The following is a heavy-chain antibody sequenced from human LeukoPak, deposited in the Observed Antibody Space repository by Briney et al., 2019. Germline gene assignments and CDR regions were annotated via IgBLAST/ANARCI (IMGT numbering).Heavy chain of an antibody. CDR2: ISAYNGNT. V-gene: IGHV1-18*01. D-gene: IGHD4-17*01. CDR1: GYTFTSYG. J-gene: IGHJ4*02. Sequence: ASVTVSCTASGYTFTSYGISWVRQAPGQGLEWMGWISAYNGNTNYAQKLQGRVTMTTDTSTSTAYMELRSLRSDDTAVYYCARNDYGDYEFDYWGQGTLVTVSS. CDR3: ARNDYGDYEFDY.